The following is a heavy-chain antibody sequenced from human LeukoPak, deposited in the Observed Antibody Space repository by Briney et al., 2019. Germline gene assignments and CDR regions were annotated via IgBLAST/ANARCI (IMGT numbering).Heavy chain of an antibody. CDR1: GLTFRSYA. D-gene: IGHD3-3*01. CDR3: AKGYDFWSGNKQPPDH. J-gene: IGHJ4*02. V-gene: IGHV3-23*01. CDR2: ISGSGGST. Sequence: QPGGSLRLSCAASGLTFRSYAVNWVRQAPGKGLEWVSGISGSGGSTFYADFVKGRFAISGDNSKNMVYLQMKSLRAEDTAVYYCAKGYDFWSGNKQPPDHWGQGTLVTVSS.